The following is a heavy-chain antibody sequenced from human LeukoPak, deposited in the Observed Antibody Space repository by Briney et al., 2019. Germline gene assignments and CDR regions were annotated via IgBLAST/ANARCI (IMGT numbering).Heavy chain of an antibody. V-gene: IGHV3-7*01. Sequence: GGSLRLSCTASGFTFSNYWMTWVRQAPGTGLEWVANINQDGSAKYYVDSVKGRFSISRDNAKTSLYLQMNSLRVEDTAVYYCARESAYDSSGYDAFDIWGQGTMVTVSS. CDR2: INQDGSAK. CDR3: ARESAYDSSGYDAFDI. J-gene: IGHJ3*02. CDR1: GFTFSNYW. D-gene: IGHD3-22*01.